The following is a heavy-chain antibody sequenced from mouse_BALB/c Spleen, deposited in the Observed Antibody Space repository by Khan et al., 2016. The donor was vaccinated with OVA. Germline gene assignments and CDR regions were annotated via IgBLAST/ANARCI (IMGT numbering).Heavy chain of an antibody. Sequence: QVQLKQSGAELARPGASVKLSCKASGYTFTDYYINWVKQRTGQGLEWIGEISPGSGDTYYNEKFKGKATLTADKSSRPAYMQLSSLTSEASAVYFCARRNYFGYTFAYWGQGTLVTGSA. CDR1: GYTFTDYY. J-gene: IGHJ3*01. CDR2: ISPGSGDT. D-gene: IGHD1-2*01. V-gene: IGHV1-77*01. CDR3: ARRNYFGYTFAY.